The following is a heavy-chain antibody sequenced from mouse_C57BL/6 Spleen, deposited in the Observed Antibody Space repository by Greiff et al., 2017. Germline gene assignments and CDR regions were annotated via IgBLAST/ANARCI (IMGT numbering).Heavy chain of an antibody. Sequence: VQLQQSGAELARPGASVKLSCKASGYTFTSYGISWVKQRTGQGLEWIGEIYPRSGNTYYNEKFKGKATLTADKSSSTVYMELRSLTSEDSAVYFCALYYYGSSYYFDYWGQGTTLTVSS. CDR1: GYTFTSYG. CDR3: ALYYYGSSYYFDY. CDR2: IYPRSGNT. V-gene: IGHV1-81*01. D-gene: IGHD1-1*01. J-gene: IGHJ2*01.